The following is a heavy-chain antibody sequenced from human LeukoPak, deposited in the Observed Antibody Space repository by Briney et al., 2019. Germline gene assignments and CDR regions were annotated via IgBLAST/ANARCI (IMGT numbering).Heavy chain of an antibody. CDR2: ISGSGGST. Sequence: GGSLRLSCAASGFTFNTYAMSRVRQAPGKGLELVSAISGSGGSTYYADSVKGRFTISRDNSKNTLYLQMNSLRAEDTAVYHCAKDGYGSGSYYPYAFDFWGQGTMVTVSS. V-gene: IGHV3-23*01. J-gene: IGHJ3*01. CDR1: GFTFNTYA. D-gene: IGHD3-10*01. CDR3: AKDGYGSGSYYPYAFDF.